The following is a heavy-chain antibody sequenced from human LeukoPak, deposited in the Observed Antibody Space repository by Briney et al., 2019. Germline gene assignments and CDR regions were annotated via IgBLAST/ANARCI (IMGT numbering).Heavy chain of an antibody. D-gene: IGHD6-13*01. CDR2: ISFDGGKK. Sequence: GGSLRLSCAASGFDFSLCAMHWVRQVPGKGLEWVAAISFDGGKKYFADFVKGRFSISRDNSKSTLYLQMNSLRAEDTAVYYCGRVAPGGRHIDYWGQGTLVTVS. J-gene: IGHJ4*02. CDR3: GRVAPGGRHIDY. CDR1: GFDFSLCA. V-gene: IGHV3-30*04.